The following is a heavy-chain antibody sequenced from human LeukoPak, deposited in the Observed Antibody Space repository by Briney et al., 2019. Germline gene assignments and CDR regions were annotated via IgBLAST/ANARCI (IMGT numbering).Heavy chain of an antibody. V-gene: IGHV4-34*01. CDR1: GGSLSGYY. J-gene: IGHJ6*03. D-gene: IGHD4-23*01. CDR3: ARGGDYGGFYYYYMDV. Sequence: PSETLSLTCGVYGGSLSGYYWSWIRQPPGKGLEWIGEINHSGSTNYNPSLKSRVIISVDTSKNQFSLKLSSVTAADTAVYYCARGGDYGGFYYYYMDVWGKGTTVTVSS. CDR2: INHSGST.